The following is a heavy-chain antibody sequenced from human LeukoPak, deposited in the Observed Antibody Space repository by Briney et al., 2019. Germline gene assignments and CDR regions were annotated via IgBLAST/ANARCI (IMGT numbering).Heavy chain of an antibody. Sequence: SETLSLTCAVYDGSFSGYNWSWLRHPPGKGLGWVRKINHSGSTNYNPSLKSRVTISVDTSKNQFSLKLSSVTAADTAVYYCARGYGSGSYSVYYYGMDVWGKGTTVTVSS. J-gene: IGHJ6*04. CDR3: ARGYGSGSYSVYYYGMDV. CDR2: INHSGST. D-gene: IGHD3-10*01. V-gene: IGHV4-34*01. CDR1: DGSFSGYN.